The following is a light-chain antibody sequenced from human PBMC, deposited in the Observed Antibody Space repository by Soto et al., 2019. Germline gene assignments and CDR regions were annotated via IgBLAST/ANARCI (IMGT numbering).Light chain of an antibody. Sequence: QSALTQPASVSGSPGQSITISCTGTSSDVGGYNYVSWYQQHPGKAPKLMIYEVSNRPSGVSNRFAGSKSGNTASLTISGLQDEDEADYYCSSYTRNSTLVFGGGTQLTVL. V-gene: IGLV2-14*01. J-gene: IGLJ2*01. CDR1: SSDVGGYNY. CDR2: EVS. CDR3: SSYTRNSTLV.